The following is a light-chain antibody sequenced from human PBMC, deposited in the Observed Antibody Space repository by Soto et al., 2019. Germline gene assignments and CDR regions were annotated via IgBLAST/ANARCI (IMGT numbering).Light chain of an antibody. Sequence: EIGMTQSPATLSVSPGERATLSCRASQSVSSNLAWYQQKPGQAPRLLIYGASTRATGIPARFSGSGSGTEFPHSISSLQSEDFAVYYCQEYNNWPPWTFGQGTKVEIK. V-gene: IGKV3-15*01. CDR2: GAS. CDR3: QEYNNWPPWT. J-gene: IGKJ1*01. CDR1: QSVSSN.